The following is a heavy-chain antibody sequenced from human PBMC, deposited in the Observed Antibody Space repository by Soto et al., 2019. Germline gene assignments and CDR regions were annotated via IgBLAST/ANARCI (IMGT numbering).Heavy chain of an antibody. CDR3: ARKPADKFYFDY. D-gene: IGHD2-2*01. Sequence: GGSLRLSCAASGFTFSSYGMHWVRQAPGKGLEWVAVISYDGSNKYYADSVKGRFTISRDNAKNSLYLQMNSLRAEDTAVYYCARKPADKFYFDYWGQGALVTVSS. V-gene: IGHV3-30*03. CDR2: ISYDGSNK. J-gene: IGHJ4*02. CDR1: GFTFSSYG.